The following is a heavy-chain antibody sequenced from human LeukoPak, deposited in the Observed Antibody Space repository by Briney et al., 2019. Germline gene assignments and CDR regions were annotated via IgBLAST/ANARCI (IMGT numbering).Heavy chain of an antibody. Sequence: PSETLSLTCTVSGGSISSYYWSWIRQPPGKGLEWIGYIYYSGSTNYSPSLKSRVTISVDTSKNQFSLKLSSVTAADTAVYYCASAQYQVPGMDVWGQGTTVTVSS. CDR1: GGSISSYY. J-gene: IGHJ6*02. CDR3: ASAQYQVPGMDV. V-gene: IGHV4-59*01. CDR2: IYYSGST. D-gene: IGHD2-2*01.